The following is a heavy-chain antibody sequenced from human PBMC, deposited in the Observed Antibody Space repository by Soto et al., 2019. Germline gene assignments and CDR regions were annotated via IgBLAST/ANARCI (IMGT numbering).Heavy chain of an antibody. Sequence: QVHLVQSGAEVKKPGASVKVSCKCSGYGFTTYGITWVRQAPGQGLEWMAWIIAHNGNTNYAQKIQGRVTVTRDTSTSTAYMELRSLRSDDTAVYYCARGRYGDYWGQGALVTVSS. CDR2: IIAHNGNT. CDR1: GYGFTTYG. CDR3: ARGRYGDY. V-gene: IGHV1-18*01. D-gene: IGHD1-1*01. J-gene: IGHJ4*02.